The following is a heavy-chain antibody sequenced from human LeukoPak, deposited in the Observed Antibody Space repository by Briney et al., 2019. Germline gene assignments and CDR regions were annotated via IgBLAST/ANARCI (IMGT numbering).Heavy chain of an antibody. CDR1: GYTFSNFG. Sequence: GASVRVSCKTSGYTFSNFGINWVRQAPGQGLEWMGWISGNNDNPNYGQKFQGRFTVTTDSSTSTAYMELRNLRFDDTAVYYCARDGPSGYFDWFPTCFDYWGQGTLVTVSS. V-gene: IGHV1-18*01. J-gene: IGHJ4*02. CDR2: ISGNNDNP. CDR3: ARDGPSGYFDWFPTCFDY. D-gene: IGHD3-9*01.